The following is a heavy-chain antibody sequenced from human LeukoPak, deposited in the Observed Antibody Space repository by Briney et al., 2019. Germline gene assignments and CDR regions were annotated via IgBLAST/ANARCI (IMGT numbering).Heavy chain of an antibody. CDR3: TRGSGRYEF. CDR1: GFTFGNFA. Sequence: GRSLRLSCTTSGFTFGNFAMTWVRPAPEKGLEWVGYIRAKAYGGTPEYAPSVKGRFSVSRDDSKSIAYLQMNSLRLEDTAVYYCTRGSGRYEFWGQGTLVTVS. J-gene: IGHJ4*02. CDR2: IRAKAYGGTP. D-gene: IGHD2-15*01. V-gene: IGHV3-49*04.